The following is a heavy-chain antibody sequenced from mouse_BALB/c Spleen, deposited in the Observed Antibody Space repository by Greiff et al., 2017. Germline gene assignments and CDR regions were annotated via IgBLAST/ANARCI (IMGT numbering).Heavy chain of an antibody. CDR1: SYTFTDYA. D-gene: IGHD2-1*01. CDR3: ARGGGNYDYFDY. V-gene: IGHV1-67*01. CDR2: ISTYYGNT. Sequence: VQLQQSGPELVRPGVSVKISFKGSSYTFTDYAMHWVKQSHAKSLEWIGVISTYYGNTNYNQKFKGKATMTVDKSSSTAYMELARLTSEDSAVYYCARGGGNYDYFDYWGQGTTLTVSS. J-gene: IGHJ2*01.